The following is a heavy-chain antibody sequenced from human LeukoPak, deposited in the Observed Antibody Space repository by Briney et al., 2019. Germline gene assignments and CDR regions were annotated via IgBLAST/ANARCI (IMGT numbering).Heavy chain of an antibody. CDR1: GFTFSSYA. Sequence: PGGSLRLSCAASGFTFSSYAMHWVRQAPGKGPEWVAVISYDGSNKYYADSVKGRFTISRDNSKNTLYLQMNSLRAEDTAVYYCARPNSGGPIPARPPYYWGQGTLVTVSS. CDR3: ARPNSGGPIPARPPYY. CDR2: ISYDGSNK. D-gene: IGHD2-15*01. V-gene: IGHV3-30*04. J-gene: IGHJ4*02.